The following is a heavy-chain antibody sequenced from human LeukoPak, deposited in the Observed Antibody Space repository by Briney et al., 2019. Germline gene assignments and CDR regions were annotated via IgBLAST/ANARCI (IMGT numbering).Heavy chain of an antibody. CDR2: INPNSGGT. J-gene: IGHJ4*02. V-gene: IGHV1-2*02. CDR3: ARARVRAARPEDY. Sequence: VASVKVSCRASGYTFTGYYMHWVRQAPGQGLEWMGWINPNSGGTNYAQKFQGRVTMTRDTSISTAYMELSRLRSDDTAVYYCARARVRAARPEDYWGQGTLVTVSS. CDR1: GYTFTGYY. D-gene: IGHD6-6*01.